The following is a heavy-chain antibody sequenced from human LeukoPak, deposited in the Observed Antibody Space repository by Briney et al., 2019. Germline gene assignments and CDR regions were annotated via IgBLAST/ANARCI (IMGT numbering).Heavy chain of an antibody. Sequence: PSETLSLTCAVYGGSFSGYYWSWIRQPPGKGLEWIGEINHSGSTNYNPSLKSRVTISVDTSKNQFSLKLSSVTAADTAVYYCARRAGYYDSRKGTFDIWGQGTMVTVSS. CDR3: ARRAGYYDSRKGTFDI. J-gene: IGHJ3*02. CDR1: GGSFSGYY. D-gene: IGHD3-22*01. CDR2: INHSGST. V-gene: IGHV4-34*01.